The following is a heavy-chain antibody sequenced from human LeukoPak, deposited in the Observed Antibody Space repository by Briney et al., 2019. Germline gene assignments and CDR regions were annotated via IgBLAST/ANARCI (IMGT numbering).Heavy chain of an antibody. CDR2: INHSGST. J-gene: IGHJ5*02. V-gene: IGHV4-34*01. Sequence: SETLSLTCAVYGGSLSGYYWSWIRQPPGKGLEWIGEINHSGSTNYNPSLKSRVTISVDTSKNQFSLKLSSVTAADTAVYYCARTRYYCSSTSCYRSHNWFDPWGQGTLVTVSS. CDR1: GGSLSGYY. D-gene: IGHD2-2*01. CDR3: ARTRYYCSSTSCYRSHNWFDP.